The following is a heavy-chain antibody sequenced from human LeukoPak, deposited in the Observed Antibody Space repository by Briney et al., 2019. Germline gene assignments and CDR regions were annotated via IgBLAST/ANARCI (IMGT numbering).Heavy chain of an antibody. CDR1: GGTFSSYA. J-gene: IGHJ1*01. Sequence: ASVKVSCKASGGTFSSYAISWVRQAAGQGLEWMRGIIPIFGTANYAQKFQGRVTITADESTSTAYMELSSLRSEDTAVYYCARSLEYYDFWSGHPRAEYFQHWGQGTLVTVSS. V-gene: IGHV1-69*13. D-gene: IGHD3-3*01. CDR2: IIPIFGTA. CDR3: ARSLEYYDFWSGHPRAEYFQH.